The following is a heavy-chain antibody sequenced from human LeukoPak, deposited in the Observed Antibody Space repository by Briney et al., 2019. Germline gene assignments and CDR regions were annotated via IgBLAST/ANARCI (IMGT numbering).Heavy chain of an antibody. D-gene: IGHD3-9*01. Sequence: SETLSLTCTVSGGSISSSSYYWGWIRQPPGKGLEWIGSIYYSGSTYYNPSLKSRVTISVDTSKNQFSLKLSSVTAADTAVYYCARRLVFYIRYFDTTGMDVWGKGTTVTVSS. V-gene: IGHV4-39*01. J-gene: IGHJ6*03. CDR3: ARRLVFYIRYFDTTGMDV. CDR1: GGSISSSSYY. CDR2: IYYSGST.